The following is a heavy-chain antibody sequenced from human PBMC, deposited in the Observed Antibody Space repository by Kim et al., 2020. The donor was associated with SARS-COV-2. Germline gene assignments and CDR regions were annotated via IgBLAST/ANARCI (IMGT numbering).Heavy chain of an antibody. Sequence: GGSLRLSCGASGFTFSSHDLQWVRQAPGKGPEWISGVSGSGDREFYAESVKGRSTISRDNSKNPVYLQLNILRADATATYYCVRQLAGSTFAALGQG. J-gene: IGHJ3*01. CDR1: GFTFSSHD. D-gene: IGHD3-10*01. V-gene: IGHV3-23*01. CDR3: VRQLAGSTFAA. CDR2: VSGSGDRE.